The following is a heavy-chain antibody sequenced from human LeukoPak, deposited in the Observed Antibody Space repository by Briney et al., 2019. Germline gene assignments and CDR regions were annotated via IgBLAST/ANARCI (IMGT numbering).Heavy chain of an antibody. CDR3: ARPYSSSWYNWFDP. CDR1: GFTFSDYY. J-gene: IGHJ5*02. CDR2: ISGSSTNT. Sequence: GGSLRLSCAASGFTFSDYYMTWIRQAPGKGLEWVSYISGSSTNTNYADSVKGRFTISRDNAQNSLYLQMNSLRADDTAVYYCARPYSSSWYNWFDPWGRGTLVTVSS. D-gene: IGHD6-13*01. V-gene: IGHV3-11*06.